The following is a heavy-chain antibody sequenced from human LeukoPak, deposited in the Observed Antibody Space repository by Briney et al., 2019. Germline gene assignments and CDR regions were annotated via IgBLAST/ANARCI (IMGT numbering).Heavy chain of an antibody. CDR2: ISGSGGST. Sequence: GGSLRRSCAASGVTCSSYAMSGVRQAPGKGLEWGSAISGSGGSTYYADSVKGRFTISRDNSKNPLYLQMNSPRAEDTAVYYCAKEIWGHYYDSSGYYDYWGQGTLVTVSS. D-gene: IGHD3-22*01. J-gene: IGHJ4*02. V-gene: IGHV3-23*01. CDR3: AKEIWGHYYDSSGYYDY. CDR1: GVTCSSYA.